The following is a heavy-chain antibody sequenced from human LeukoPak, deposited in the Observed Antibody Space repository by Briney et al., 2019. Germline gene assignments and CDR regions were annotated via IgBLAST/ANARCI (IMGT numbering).Heavy chain of an antibody. CDR2: ISSSSSTI. CDR1: GFTFSSYS. CDR3: ARDRGYYGSGSYKGY. D-gene: IGHD3-10*01. J-gene: IGHJ4*02. V-gene: IGHV3-48*04. Sequence: GGSLRLSCAASGFTFSSYSMNWVRQAPGKGLEWVSYISSSSSTIYYADSVKGRFTISRDNAKNSLYLQMNSLRAEDTAVYYCARDRGYYGSGSYKGYWGQGTLVTVSS.